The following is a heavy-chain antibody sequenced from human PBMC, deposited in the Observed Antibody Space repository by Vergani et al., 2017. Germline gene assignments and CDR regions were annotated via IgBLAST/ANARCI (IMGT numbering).Heavy chain of an antibody. CDR2: IYPADSDT. J-gene: IGHJ4*02. Sequence: EVELVQSGPEMRKPGESLKISCKGSEYSFGNYWIGWVRQMPGKGLEWMGIIYPADSDTRYSPSFQGQVTISADKSISTAVLQWDGLKASDTALYYCARHTTYTDSWGQETLVTVSS. V-gene: IGHV5-51*01. CDR1: EYSFGNYW. D-gene: IGHD1-1*01. CDR3: ARHTTYTDS.